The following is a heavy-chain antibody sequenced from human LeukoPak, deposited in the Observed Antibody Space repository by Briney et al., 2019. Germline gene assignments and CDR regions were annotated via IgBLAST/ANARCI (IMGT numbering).Heavy chain of an antibody. D-gene: IGHD6-19*01. V-gene: IGHV1-18*01. J-gene: IGHJ4*02. CDR3: ARTENGYSSGWYGGGLVDY. Sequence: ASVKVSCKASGYTFTSYGISWVRQAPGQGLEWMGWISAYNGNTNYAQELQGRVTMTTDTSTSTAYMELRSLRSDDTAVYYCARTENGYSSGWYGGGLVDYWGQGTLVTVSS. CDR1: GYTFTSYG. CDR2: ISAYNGNT.